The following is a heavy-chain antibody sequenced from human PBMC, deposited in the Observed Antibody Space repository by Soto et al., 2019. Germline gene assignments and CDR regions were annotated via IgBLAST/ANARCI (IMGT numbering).Heavy chain of an antibody. Sequence: LSLTCTVSGGSISSYYWNWIRQSPGKGLEWIGYAFYSGSTRYSPSFKSRVTISVDTSKNQFSLNLRSVTAADTAVYYCAYSETYAWFDPWGQGTLVTSPQ. D-gene: IGHD2-15*01. V-gene: IGHV4-59*01. J-gene: IGHJ5*02. CDR2: AFYSGST. CDR1: GGSISSYY. CDR3: AYSETYAWFDP.